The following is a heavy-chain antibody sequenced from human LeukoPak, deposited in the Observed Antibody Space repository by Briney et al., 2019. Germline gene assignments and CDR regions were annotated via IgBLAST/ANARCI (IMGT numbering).Heavy chain of an antibody. D-gene: IGHD3-3*01. Sequence: GGSLRLSCAASEFSFSSNYMTWVRQAPGKGLEWVGRIKSKTDGGTTDYAAPVKGRFTISRDDSKNTLYLQMNSLKTEDTAVYYCTTTNTYYDFWVWGFDIWGQGTMVTVSS. V-gene: IGHV3-15*01. J-gene: IGHJ3*02. CDR1: EFSFSSNY. CDR2: IKSKTDGGTT. CDR3: TTTNTYYDFWVWGFDI.